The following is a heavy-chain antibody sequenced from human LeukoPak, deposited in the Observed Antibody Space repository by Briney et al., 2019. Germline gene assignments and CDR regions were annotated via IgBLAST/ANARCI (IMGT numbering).Heavy chain of an antibody. Sequence: KASETLSVTCAVYGGSFSGYYWSWIRQPPGKGLEWIGEINHSGSTNYNPSLKSRVTISVDTSKNQFSLKLSSVTAADTAVYYCARVRRWKNWYFDLWGRGTLVTVSS. J-gene: IGHJ2*01. D-gene: IGHD1-1*01. CDR3: ARVRRWKNWYFDL. CDR2: INHSGST. CDR1: GGSFSGYY. V-gene: IGHV4-34*01.